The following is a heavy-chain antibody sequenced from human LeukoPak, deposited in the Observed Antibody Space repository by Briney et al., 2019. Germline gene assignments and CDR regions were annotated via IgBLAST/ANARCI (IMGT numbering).Heavy chain of an antibody. D-gene: IGHD3-10*01. CDR3: ARESYYYGSGTYYRVYYYYMDV. CDR1: GGSFSGYY. CDR2: IYTSGST. J-gene: IGHJ6*03. Sequence: SETLSLTCAVYGGSFSGYYWSWIRQPAGKGLEWIGRIYTSGSTNYNPSLKSRVTMSVDTSKNQFSLKLTSVTAADTAVYYCARESYYYGSGTYYRVYYYYMDVWGKGTTVTISS. V-gene: IGHV4-4*07.